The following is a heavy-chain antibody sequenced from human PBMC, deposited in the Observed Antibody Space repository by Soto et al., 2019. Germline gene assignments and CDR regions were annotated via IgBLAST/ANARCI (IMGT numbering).Heavy chain of an antibody. V-gene: IGHV1-8*01. CDR2: INLETAAT. Sequence: VQLVQSGAEVKNPGASMRVSCRASGFSFSNFEIHWVRQAPGQGLEWEGRINLETAATVLAQRFQGRAAMTRNTSISLVNMEVSGLKVEDTAIYYCARGRGGGAGGMLDYWGQGTPVTVSS. D-gene: IGHD2-8*02. J-gene: IGHJ4*02. CDR1: GFSFSNFE. CDR3: ARGRGGGAGGMLDY.